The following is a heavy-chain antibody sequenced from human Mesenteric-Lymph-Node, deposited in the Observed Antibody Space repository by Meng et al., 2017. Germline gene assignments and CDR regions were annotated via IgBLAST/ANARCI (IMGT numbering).Heavy chain of an antibody. Sequence: SETLSLTCTVSGGSISSTPYYWGWIRQPPGKGLEWIGTSYYSGTTYYKPSLKSRVTISVDTSKNQFSLKLSSVTAADTAVYYCSRAMGLTMIDYFDYWGQGTLVTVSS. V-gene: IGHV4-39*07. CDR1: GGSISSTPYY. CDR2: SYYSGTT. D-gene: IGHD3-22*01. J-gene: IGHJ4*02. CDR3: SRAMGLTMIDYFDY.